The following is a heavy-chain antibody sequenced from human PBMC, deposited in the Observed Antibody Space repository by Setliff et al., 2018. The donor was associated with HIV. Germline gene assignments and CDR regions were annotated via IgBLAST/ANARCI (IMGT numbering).Heavy chain of an antibody. D-gene: IGHD3-16*01. CDR2: ISDSGST. CDR3: ARAPPPENYPGGFYYFDF. CDR1: GGSIDGYY. V-gene: IGHV4-59*01. Sequence: SETLSLTCTVSGGSIDGYYWAWIRQTPGKGLQWIGYISDSGSTVNNPSLKSRVAISIATPTNQFFLQLTSVTAADTATYYCARAPPPENYPGGFYYFDFWGQGALVTVSS. J-gene: IGHJ4*02.